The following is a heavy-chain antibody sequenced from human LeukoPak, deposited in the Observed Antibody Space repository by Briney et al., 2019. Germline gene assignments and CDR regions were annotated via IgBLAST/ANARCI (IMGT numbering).Heavy chain of an antibody. CDR3: ASLTTVTGFYYYYGMDV. Sequence: GGSLRLSCAASGFTVSSNYMSWVRQAPGKGLEWVSVIYSGGSTYYADSVKGRFTISRDNSKNTLYLQMNSLRAEDTAVYYCASLTTVTGFYYYYGMDVWGQGTTVCVSS. V-gene: IGHV3-66*02. CDR1: GFTVSSNY. J-gene: IGHJ6*02. D-gene: IGHD4-17*01. CDR2: IYSGGST.